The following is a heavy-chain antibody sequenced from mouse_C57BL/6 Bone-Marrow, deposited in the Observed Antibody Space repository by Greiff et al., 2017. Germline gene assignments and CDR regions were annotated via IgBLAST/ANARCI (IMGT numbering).Heavy chain of an antibody. CDR3: ANIYYDDDERYYDMDD. J-gene: IGHJ4*01. V-gene: IGHV1-42*01. Sequence: EVQLQQSGPELVKPGASVKISCKASGYSFTGYYMNWVKQSPEKSLEWIGEINPSTGGTTYNQKFKAKATLTVDKSSSTAYMQLKSLTSEDSAVYYCANIYYDDDERYYDMDDGGQGTSGNVSS. CDR1: GYSFTGYY. D-gene: IGHD2-4*01. CDR2: INPSTGGT.